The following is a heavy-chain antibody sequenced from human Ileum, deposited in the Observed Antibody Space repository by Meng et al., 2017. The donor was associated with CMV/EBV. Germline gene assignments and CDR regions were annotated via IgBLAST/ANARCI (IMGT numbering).Heavy chain of an antibody. CDR3: AKRVLGYSGSYYFES. CDR1: GFTVSNYG. J-gene: IGHJ4*02. V-gene: IGHV3-23*03. CDR2: IHGGRSDI. D-gene: IGHD6-13*01. Sequence: GESLKISCAASGFTVSNYGLRWGRQAPGKGLEWVSMIHGGRSDIYYTDSVKGRFTISRDISKNTVYWQMNSLRAEDTAVYFCAKRVLGYSGSYYFESWGQGALVTVSS.